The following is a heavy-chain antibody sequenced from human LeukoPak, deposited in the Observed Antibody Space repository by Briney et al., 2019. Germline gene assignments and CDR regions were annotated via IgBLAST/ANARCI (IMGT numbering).Heavy chain of an antibody. CDR3: AKEDHSGSYYYFDY. D-gene: IGHD1-26*01. CDR2: ISTSGCST. J-gene: IGHJ4*02. V-gene: IGHV3-23*01. CDR1: GFTFSSYA. Sequence: GGSLRLSCAASGFTFSSYAMSWVRQAPGKGLEWVSSISTSGCSTYYAGSVKGRFTISRDNSKNTLYLQMNSLRAEDTAIYYCAKEDHSGSYYYFDYWGQGTLVTVSS.